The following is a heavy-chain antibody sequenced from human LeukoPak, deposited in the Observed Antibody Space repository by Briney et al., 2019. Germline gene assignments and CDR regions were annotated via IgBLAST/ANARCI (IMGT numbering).Heavy chain of an antibody. V-gene: IGHV1-2*02. J-gene: IGHJ4*02. CDR3: ARSTISTGYLFDY. CDR2: INPNSGGT. CDR1: GYTFSGYY. D-gene: IGHD3-9*01. Sequence: GASVKVSCKASGYTFSGYYMHWVRQAPGQGLEWMGWINPNSGGTNYAQKFQGRVTMTRDTSINTAYMELSRLRSDDTAVYYCARSTISTGYLFDYWGQGTLVTVSS.